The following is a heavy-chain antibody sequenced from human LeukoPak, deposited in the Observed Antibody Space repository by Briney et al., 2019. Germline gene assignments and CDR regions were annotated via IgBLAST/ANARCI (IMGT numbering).Heavy chain of an antibody. D-gene: IGHD6-19*01. CDR3: AREGKLTGYFGGLGFNY. Sequence: ASVKVSCKASGGTFSSYAISWVRQAPGQGLEWMGGIIPIFGTANYAQKFQGRVTITTDESTSTAYMELSSLRSEDTAVYYCAREGKLTGYFGGLGFNYWGPGILVTVSS. V-gene: IGHV1-69*05. CDR1: GGTFSSYA. CDR2: IIPIFGTA. J-gene: IGHJ4*02.